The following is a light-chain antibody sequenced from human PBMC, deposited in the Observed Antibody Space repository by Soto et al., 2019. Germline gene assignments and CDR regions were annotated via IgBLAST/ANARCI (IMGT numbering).Light chain of an antibody. Sequence: DIQLTQSPSFLSASVGDRVTITCRASQGISSNLAWYQQKPGKAPKLLIYAASTLQSGVPSRFSGSGSGTGFTLTISSLQPEDFATYYCQQLNSYPWTFGQGTKVEIK. CDR2: AAS. CDR1: QGISSN. J-gene: IGKJ1*01. V-gene: IGKV1-9*01. CDR3: QQLNSYPWT.